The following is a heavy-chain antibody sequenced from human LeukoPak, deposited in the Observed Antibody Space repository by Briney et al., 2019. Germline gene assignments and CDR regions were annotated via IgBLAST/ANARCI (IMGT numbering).Heavy chain of an antibody. CDR3: AKDIGDTAMGSFDY. Sequence: GGSLRLSCAASGFTFDDYTMHWVRQAPGKGLEWVSLISWDGGSTYAGSVKGRFTISRDNSKNSLYLQMNSLRTEDTALYYCAKDIGDTAMGSFDYWGQGTLVTVSS. J-gene: IGHJ4*02. CDR1: GFTFDDYT. V-gene: IGHV3-43*01. CDR2: ISWDGGST. D-gene: IGHD5-18*01.